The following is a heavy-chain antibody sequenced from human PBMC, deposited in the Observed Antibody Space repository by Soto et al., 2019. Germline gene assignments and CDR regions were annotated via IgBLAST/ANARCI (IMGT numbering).Heavy chain of an antibody. CDR3: ARVNNWFDP. V-gene: IGHV4-59*01. CDR2: IYYSGST. Sequence: LSLTCTVSGGSIGSYYWSWIRQPPGKGLEWIGYIYYSGSTNYNPSLKSRVTISVDTSKNQFSLKLSSVTAADTAVYYCARVNNWFDPWGQGTLVTVSS. CDR1: GGSIGSYY. J-gene: IGHJ5*02.